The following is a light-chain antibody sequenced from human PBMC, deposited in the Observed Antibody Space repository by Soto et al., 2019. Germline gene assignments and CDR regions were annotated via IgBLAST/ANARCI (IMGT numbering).Light chain of an antibody. Sequence: QSVLNQPPSTSRTPGQRVTISCSGSSSDIGSNAVYWYQQLPGTAPKLLIYRNNQRPSGVPDRFSGTKSGTSASLAISGLRSEDEADYYCAAWNDGLSGFVFGTGTKVTVL. CDR1: SSDIGSNA. J-gene: IGLJ1*01. CDR3: AAWNDGLSGFV. CDR2: RNN. V-gene: IGLV1-47*01.